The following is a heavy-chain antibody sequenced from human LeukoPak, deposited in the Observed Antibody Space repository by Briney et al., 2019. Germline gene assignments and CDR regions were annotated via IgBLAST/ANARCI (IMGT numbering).Heavy chain of an antibody. CDR1: GFTFSTYA. J-gene: IGHJ4*02. CDR2: ISTGGGST. CDR3: VKGGAGRL. Sequence: GGSLRLSCAASGFTFSTYAMSWVRQAPGKGLEWVSAISTGGGSTYYADSVKGRFTISRDNSKNTLYLQMNNLRAEDTATYYCVKGGAGRLWGQGTLVSVST. V-gene: IGHV3-23*01. D-gene: IGHD3-10*01.